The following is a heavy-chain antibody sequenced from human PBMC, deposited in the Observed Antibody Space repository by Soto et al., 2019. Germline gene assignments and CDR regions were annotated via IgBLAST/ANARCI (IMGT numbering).Heavy chain of an antibody. CDR1: GGTFRRYS. V-gene: IGHV1-69*01. Sequence: QVQLVQSGAEVQTPGSSVKVSCKASGGTFRRYSINWVRQAPGQGLEWMGEIIPIFGTANYAQKFQGRVTITADESTSTAYMELSSLRSEDTAVYYCARDGGRHSGGIDYWGQGTLVTVSS. CDR2: IIPIFGTA. CDR3: ARDGGRHSGGIDY. D-gene: IGHD1-26*01. J-gene: IGHJ4*02.